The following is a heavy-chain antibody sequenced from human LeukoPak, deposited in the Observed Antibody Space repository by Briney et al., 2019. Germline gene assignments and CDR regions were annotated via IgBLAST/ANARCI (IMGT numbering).Heavy chain of an antibody. D-gene: IGHD5-12*01. J-gene: IGHJ3*02. CDR2: IYHSGST. CDR3: AREQGKQWLREYAFDI. V-gene: IGHV4-38-2*02. CDR1: GYSISSGYY. Sequence: SETLSLTCTVSGYSISSGYYWGWIRQPPGKGLEWIGSIYHSGSTYYNPSLKSRVTISVDTSKNQFSLKLSSVTAADTAVYYCAREQGKQWLREYAFDIWGQGTMVTVSS.